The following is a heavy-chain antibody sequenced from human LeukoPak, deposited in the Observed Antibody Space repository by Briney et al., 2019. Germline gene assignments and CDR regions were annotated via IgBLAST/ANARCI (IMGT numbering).Heavy chain of an antibody. CDR2: TRNKAYKYTT. CDR1: GFTCSDHY. Sequence: GGSLRLSCAASGFTCSDHYVDWVRQAPGKGLEWVGRTRNKAYKYTTEYAASVKCRFSISRDDSKNSLYLQMNSLKSEDTAVYYCARLAYTNAAGWFFDLWGRGTQVTVSS. J-gene: IGHJ2*01. D-gene: IGHD2-15*01. V-gene: IGHV3-72*01. CDR3: ARLAYTNAAGWFFDL.